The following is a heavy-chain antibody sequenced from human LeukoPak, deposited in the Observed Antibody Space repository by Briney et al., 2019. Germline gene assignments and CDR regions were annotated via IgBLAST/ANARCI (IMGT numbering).Heavy chain of an antibody. Sequence: PGGSLRLSCAASGFTFSNFGMHWVRQAPGKGLEWVAFIRYDGSDKYYADSVKGRFTISRDNSKNTLYLQMNSLRAEDTAVYYCAKDGKYQLLGYYFDYWGQGTLVTVSS. V-gene: IGHV3-30*02. J-gene: IGHJ4*02. CDR1: GFTFSNFG. CDR2: IRYDGSDK. CDR3: AKDGKYQLLGYYFDY. D-gene: IGHD2-2*01.